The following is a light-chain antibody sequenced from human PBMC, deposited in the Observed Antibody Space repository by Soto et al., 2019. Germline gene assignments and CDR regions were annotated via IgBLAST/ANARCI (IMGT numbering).Light chain of an antibody. CDR1: QYVTSNY. CDR3: HQYCDLPLT. V-gene: IGKV3-20*01. CDR2: TAS. J-gene: IGKJ4*01. Sequence: EIVLTQSPGTLSLSPGERATLSCRASQYVTSNYLAWYQQKPGQAPRLLMYTASSRATGIPDRFSGSESGTDFTLTISRQEPEDFEVYYCHQYCDLPLTFGGGTKVEIK.